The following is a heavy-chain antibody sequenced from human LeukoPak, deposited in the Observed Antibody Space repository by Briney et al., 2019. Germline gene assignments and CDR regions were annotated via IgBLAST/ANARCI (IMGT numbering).Heavy chain of an antibody. CDR2: IYYSGST. D-gene: IGHD3-16*02. V-gene: IGHV4-59*01. CDR1: GVSISSYY. J-gene: IGHJ3*02. Sequence: SETLSLTCTVSGVSISSYYWSWIRQPPGKGLEWIGYIYYSGSTNYNPSLKSRVTISVDTSKNQFSLKLSSVTAADTAVYYCARWRLYDYLWGSYRQGDAFDIWGQGTMVTVSS. CDR3: ARWRLYDYLWGSYRQGDAFDI.